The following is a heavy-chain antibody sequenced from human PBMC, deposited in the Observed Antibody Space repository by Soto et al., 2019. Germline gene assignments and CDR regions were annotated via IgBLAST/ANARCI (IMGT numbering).Heavy chain of an antibody. CDR3: ARVDIAVAGGAYYFDY. Sequence: QVQMVESGGGVVQPGRSLRLSCAASGFTFSSYAMHWVRQAPGKGLEWVAVISYDGSNKYYADSVKGRFTIPRDNSKNTLYLQMNSLRAEDTAVYYCARVDIAVAGGAYYFDYWGQGTLVTVSS. V-gene: IGHV3-30-3*01. CDR2: ISYDGSNK. D-gene: IGHD6-19*01. J-gene: IGHJ4*02. CDR1: GFTFSSYA.